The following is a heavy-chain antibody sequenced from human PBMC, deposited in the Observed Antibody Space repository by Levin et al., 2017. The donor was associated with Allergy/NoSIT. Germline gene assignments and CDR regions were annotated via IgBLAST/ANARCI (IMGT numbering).Heavy chain of an antibody. CDR2: IYPGDSDM. J-gene: IGHJ3*02. V-gene: IGHV5-51*01. CDR1: GYSFISYW. CDR3: ARHAYYDSSGLGRPRPYDGFDI. Sequence: PGESLKISCVGSGYSFISYWIGWVRQMPGKGLEWMGIIYPGDSDMRYSPSFEGQVTISADKTISTAYLQWSSLKASDTAMYYCARHAYYDSSGLGRPRPYDGFDIWGQGTMVTVSS. D-gene: IGHD3-22*01.